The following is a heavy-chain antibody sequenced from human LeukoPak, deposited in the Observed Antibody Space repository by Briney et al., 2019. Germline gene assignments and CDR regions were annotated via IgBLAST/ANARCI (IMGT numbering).Heavy chain of an antibody. CDR3: ARVRAVAGSVSFDY. CDR1: GGSISSGGYY. V-gene: IGHV4-31*03. J-gene: IGHJ4*02. Sequence: SETLSLTCTVSGGSISSGGYYWSWIRQHPGKGLESIGYIYHTGSTYYNPSLKSRLTISVDTSKNQFSLNLSSVTAADTAVYYCARVRAVAGSVSFDYWGQGTLVTVSS. D-gene: IGHD6-19*01. CDR2: IYHTGST.